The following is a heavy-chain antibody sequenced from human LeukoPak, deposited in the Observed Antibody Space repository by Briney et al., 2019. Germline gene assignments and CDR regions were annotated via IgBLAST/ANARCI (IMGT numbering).Heavy chain of an antibody. V-gene: IGHV3-21*01. D-gene: IGHD1-26*01. CDR1: GFTFSSYS. CDR2: ISSSSSYI. Sequence: PGGSLRLSCAASGFTFSSYSMNWVRQAPGKGLEWVSSISSSSSYIYYADSVKGRFTISRDNAKNSLYLQMNSLGAEDTAVYYCASSRGTTTSRDPDYWGQGTLVTVSS. CDR3: ASSRGTTTSRDPDY. J-gene: IGHJ4*02.